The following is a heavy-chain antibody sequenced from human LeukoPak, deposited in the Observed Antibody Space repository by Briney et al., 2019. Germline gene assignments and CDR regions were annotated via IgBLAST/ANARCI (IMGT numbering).Heavy chain of an antibody. V-gene: IGHV3-20*04. CDR1: GFTFDDYG. CDR2: INWNGGST. CDR3: ARRRVYYGSGSYGLYYYYMDV. J-gene: IGHJ6*03. D-gene: IGHD3-10*01. Sequence: GSLRLSCAASGFTFDDYGMSWVRQAPGKGLEWVSGINWNGGSTGYADSVKGRFTISRDNAKNSLYLQMNSLRAEDTALYYCARRRVYYGSGSYGLYYYYMDVWGKGTTVTVSS.